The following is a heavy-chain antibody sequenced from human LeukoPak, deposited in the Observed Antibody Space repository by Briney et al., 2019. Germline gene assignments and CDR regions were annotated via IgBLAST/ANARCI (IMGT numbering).Heavy chain of an antibody. CDR1: GYTFTGYY. Sequence: ASVKVSCKASGYTFTGYYMHWVRQAPAQGLEWMGWINPNSGVTNYAQKFQGRVTVTRDTSISTAYMELSGLTSDDTAVYYCARGTLLHNYYGSGMIDYWGQGSLVTVSS. V-gene: IGHV1-2*02. CDR3: ARGTLLHNYYGSGMIDY. D-gene: IGHD3-10*01. CDR2: INPNSGVT. J-gene: IGHJ4*02.